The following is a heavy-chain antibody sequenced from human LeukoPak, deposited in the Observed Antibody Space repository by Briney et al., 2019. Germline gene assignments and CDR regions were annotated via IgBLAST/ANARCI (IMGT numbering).Heavy chain of an antibody. CDR2: ISAYNGNT. CDR3: ARVVVGVGATVRPPDY. Sequence: ASVKVSCKASGYTFTSYGISWVRQAPGQGLEWMGWISAYNGNTNYAQKFQGRVTMTRDTSISTAYMELSRLRSDDTAVYYCARVVVGVGATVRPPDYWGQGTLVTVSS. D-gene: IGHD1-26*01. V-gene: IGHV1-18*01. CDR1: GYTFTSYG. J-gene: IGHJ4*02.